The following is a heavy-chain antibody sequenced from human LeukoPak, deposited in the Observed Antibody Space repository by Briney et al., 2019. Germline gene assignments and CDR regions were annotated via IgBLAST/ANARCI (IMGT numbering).Heavy chain of an antibody. CDR2: IYYSGST. CDR3: ARGHDFWSGPWFDP. CDR1: GGSISSYY. J-gene: IGHJ5*02. V-gene: IGHV4-59*01. Sequence: SETLSLTCTVSGGSISSYYWSWIRQPPGKGLEWIGYIYYSGSTNYNPSLKSRVTISVDTSKNQFSLKLSSVTAADTAVYYRARGHDFWSGPWFDPWGQGTLVTVSS. D-gene: IGHD3-3*01.